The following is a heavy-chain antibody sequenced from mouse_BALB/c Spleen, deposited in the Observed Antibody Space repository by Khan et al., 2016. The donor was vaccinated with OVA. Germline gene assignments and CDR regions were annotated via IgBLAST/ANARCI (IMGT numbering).Heavy chain of an antibody. V-gene: IGHV1-7*01. CDR1: GYTFSNYC. J-gene: IGHJ2*01. CDR3: ARDRIDY. Sequence: QVQLKQSGAELAKPGASVKMSCTASGYTFSNYCIHWVKQRPGQGLEWIGSINPSSGHTYYNHTFNDRATLTTDKSSNTAYLQMSSLTSEDSAVYYCARDRIDYWGQGTTLTVSS. CDR2: INPSSGHT.